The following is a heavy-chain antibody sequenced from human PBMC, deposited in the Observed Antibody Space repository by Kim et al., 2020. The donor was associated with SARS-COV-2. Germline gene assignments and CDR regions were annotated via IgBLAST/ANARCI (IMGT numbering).Heavy chain of an antibody. CDR2: INHSGST. CDR3: ARGLRIVATTGTWGYYFDY. CDR1: GGSFSGYY. J-gene: IGHJ4*02. V-gene: IGHV4-34*01. Sequence: SETLSLTCAVYGGSFSGYYWSWIRQPPGKGLEWIGEINHSGSTNYNPSLKSRVTISVDTSKNQFSLKLSSVTAADTAVYYCARGLRIVATTGTWGYYFDYWGQGTLVTVSS. D-gene: IGHD5-12*01.